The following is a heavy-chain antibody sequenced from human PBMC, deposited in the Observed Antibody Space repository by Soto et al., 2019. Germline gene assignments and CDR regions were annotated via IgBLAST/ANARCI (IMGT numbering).Heavy chain of an antibody. V-gene: IGHV1-3*01. Sequence: ASVKVSCKASVYTFTSYAMHWVRQAPGQRLEWMGWINAGNGNTKYSQKFQGRVTITRDTSASTAYMELSSLRHEDTAVYYCLRSYYSSGSYYRGSYYYYGMDVWGQGTTVTVSS. D-gene: IGHD3-10*01. CDR1: VYTFTSYA. J-gene: IGHJ6*02. CDR2: INAGNGNT. CDR3: LRSYYSSGSYYRGSYYYYGMDV.